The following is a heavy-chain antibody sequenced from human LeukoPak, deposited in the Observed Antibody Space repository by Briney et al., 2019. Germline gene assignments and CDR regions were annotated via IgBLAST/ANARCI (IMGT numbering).Heavy chain of an antibody. CDR2: INTNTGNP. V-gene: IGHV7-4-1*02. Sequence: ASVTVSCRASGYTFTSYAMNWVRQAPGQGLEWMGWINTNTGNPTYAQGFTGRFVFSLDTSVSTAYLQISSLKAEDTAVYYCATVVVVAATREYWFDPWGQGTLVTVSS. CDR1: GYTFTSYA. D-gene: IGHD2-15*01. J-gene: IGHJ5*02. CDR3: ATVVVVAATREYWFDP.